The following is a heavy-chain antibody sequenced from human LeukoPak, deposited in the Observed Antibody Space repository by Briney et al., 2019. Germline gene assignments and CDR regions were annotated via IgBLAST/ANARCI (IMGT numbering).Heavy chain of an antibody. Sequence: SGWSLRLSCAASGFTFSSYSMNWVRQAPGKGLEWVSYISSSSSTIYYADSVKGRFTISRDNAKNSLYLQMNSLRAEDTAVYYCARVNYRVLVGDAFDIWGQGTMVTVSS. D-gene: IGHD3-10*01. J-gene: IGHJ3*02. CDR3: ARVNYRVLVGDAFDI. V-gene: IGHV3-48*04. CDR2: ISSSSSTI. CDR1: GFTFSSYS.